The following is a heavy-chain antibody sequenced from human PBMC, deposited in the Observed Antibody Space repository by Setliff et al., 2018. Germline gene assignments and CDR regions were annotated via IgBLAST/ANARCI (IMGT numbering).Heavy chain of an antibody. V-gene: IGHV1-69*13. CDR1: GGTFSSYA. CDR2: IIPIFGTA. J-gene: IGHJ4*02. CDR3: ARGNSNYYLFDY. D-gene: IGHD4-4*01. Sequence: SVKVSCKASGGTFSSYAISWVRQAPGQGLEWMGGIIPIFGTANYAQKFQGRVTITADESTSTAYMELRSLRSDDTAVYYCARGNSNYYLFDYWGQGTLVTVS.